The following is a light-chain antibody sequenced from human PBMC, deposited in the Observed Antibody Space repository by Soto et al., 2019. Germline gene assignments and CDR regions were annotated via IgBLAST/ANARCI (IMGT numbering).Light chain of an antibody. CDR2: EVS. V-gene: IGLV2-14*01. J-gene: IGLJ1*01. CDR3: RSYTSSRTLV. Sequence: QSVLTQPASVSGSPGQSITISCTGTSSDVGGYNYVSWYQHHPGKAPKLMIYEVSNRPSGVSNRFSGSKSGNTASLTISGLQAEDEADYYCRSYTSSRTLVFGTGT. CDR1: SSDVGGYNY.